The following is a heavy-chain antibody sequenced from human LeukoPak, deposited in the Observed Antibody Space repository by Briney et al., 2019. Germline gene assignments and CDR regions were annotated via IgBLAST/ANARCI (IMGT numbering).Heavy chain of an antibody. CDR3: AKSGPDMAAAGDFDS. CDR1: GFTFSSYS. J-gene: IGHJ4*02. D-gene: IGHD6-13*01. V-gene: IGHV3-21*04. Sequence: PGGSLRLSCAASGFTFSSYSMNWVRQAPGKGLEWVSSISSSSSYIYYADSVKGRFTISRDNAKNSLYLQLNSLRAGDTAVYYCAKSGPDMAAAGDFDSWGQGTLVIVSS. CDR2: ISSSSSYI.